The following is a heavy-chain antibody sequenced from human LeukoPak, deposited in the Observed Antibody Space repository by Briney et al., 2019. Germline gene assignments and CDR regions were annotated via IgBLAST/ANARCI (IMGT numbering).Heavy chain of an antibody. Sequence: VASVKVSCKASGGTFSSYTISWVRQAPGQGLEWMGRIIPILGIANYAQKFQGGVTITADKFTSTAYMELSSLRSEDTAVYYCARDSWGSRGYSYGPSDYWGQGTLVTVSS. CDR2: IIPILGIA. J-gene: IGHJ4*02. D-gene: IGHD5-18*01. CDR1: GGTFSSYT. CDR3: ARDSWGSRGYSYGPSDY. V-gene: IGHV1-69*04.